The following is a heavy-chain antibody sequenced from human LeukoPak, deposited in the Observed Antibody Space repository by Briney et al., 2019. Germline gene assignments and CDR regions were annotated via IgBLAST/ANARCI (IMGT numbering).Heavy chain of an antibody. J-gene: IGHJ4*02. Sequence: SETLSLTCTVSGGSISSYYWSWIRQPPGKGLEWIGYIYYSGSTNYNPSLKSRVTISVDTSKNHFSLKLSSVTAADTAVYSCARSIIGTRSKFDYWGQGTLVTVSS. CDR1: GGSISSYY. D-gene: IGHD1/OR15-1a*01. CDR2: IYYSGST. CDR3: ARSIIGTRSKFDY. V-gene: IGHV4-59*08.